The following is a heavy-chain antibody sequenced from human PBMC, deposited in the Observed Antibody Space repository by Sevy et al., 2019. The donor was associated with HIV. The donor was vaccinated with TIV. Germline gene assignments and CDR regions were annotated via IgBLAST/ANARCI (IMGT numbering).Heavy chain of an antibody. CDR3: ARGLNRYSYGTDAFDI. CDR1: GFTFSSYS. J-gene: IGHJ3*02. V-gene: IGHV3-48*02. D-gene: IGHD5-18*01. CDR2: ISSSSSTI. Sequence: GGSLRLSCAASGFTFSSYSMNWVRQAPGKGLEWVSYISSSSSTIYYADSVKGRFTISRDNAKNSLYLQMNSLGEEDTAVYYCARGLNRYSYGTDAFDIWGQGTMVTVSS.